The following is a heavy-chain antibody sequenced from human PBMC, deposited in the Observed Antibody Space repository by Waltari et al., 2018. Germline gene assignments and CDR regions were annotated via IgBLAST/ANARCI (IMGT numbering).Heavy chain of an antibody. CDR2: ISGSGGST. CDR3: AKSVPSRKLLAMPIDY. J-gene: IGHJ4*02. Sequence: EVQLVESGGGLVQPGGSLRLPCAASGFTFSSYAMSWVRQAPGKGLEWVSAISGSGGSTYYADSVKGRYTISRDNSKNTLYLQMNSLRAEDTAVYYCAKSVPSRKLLAMPIDYWGQGTLVTVSS. D-gene: IGHD2-2*01. CDR1: GFTFSSYA. V-gene: IGHV3-23*04.